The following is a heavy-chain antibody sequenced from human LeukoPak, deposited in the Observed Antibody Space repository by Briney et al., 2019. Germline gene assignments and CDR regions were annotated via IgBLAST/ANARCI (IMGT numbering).Heavy chain of an antibody. CDR2: IIPIFGTA. Sequence: SVKVSCKASGYTFTSYGISWVRQAPGQGLEWMGGIIPIFGTANYAQKFQGRVTITADESTSTAYMELSSLRSEDTAVYYCAREGPLGYCSSTSCYRYYYMDVWGKGTTVTVSS. D-gene: IGHD2-2*01. V-gene: IGHV1-69*13. CDR1: GYTFTSYG. J-gene: IGHJ6*03. CDR3: AREGPLGYCSSTSCYRYYYMDV.